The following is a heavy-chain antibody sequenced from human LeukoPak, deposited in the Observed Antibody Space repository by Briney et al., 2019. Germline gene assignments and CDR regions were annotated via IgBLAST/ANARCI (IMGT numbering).Heavy chain of an antibody. CDR2: IYTRGSI. D-gene: IGHD3-22*01. CDR3: ARSKREDTFPPGIRTMIVVVISGRQADLDAFDI. CDR1: GSSFSSGSYY. V-gene: IGHV4-61*02. J-gene: IGHJ3*02. Sequence: WQPLTLPCSVSGSSFSSGSYYWSWIRQPAAKGLEWFGSIYTRGSINYNPSLKSRLTISVDTSKNQFSLKLGSVTAAETAVYYCARSKREDTFPPGIRTMIVVVISGRQADLDAFDIWGQGTMVTVS.